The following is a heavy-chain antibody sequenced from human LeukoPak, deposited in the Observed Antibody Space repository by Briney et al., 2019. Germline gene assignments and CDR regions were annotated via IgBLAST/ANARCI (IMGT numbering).Heavy chain of an antibody. CDR3: RAGDDILTGRPYYYYGMDV. CDR1: GLTFSSYG. J-gene: IGHJ6*02. Sequence: GGSLRLSCAASGLTFSSYGMHWVRQAPGKGLEWVAVISYDGSNKYYADSVKGRFTISRDNSKNTLYLQMNSLRAEDTAVYYCRAGDDILTGRPYYYYGMDVWGQGTTVTVSS. CDR2: ISYDGSNK. D-gene: IGHD3-9*01. V-gene: IGHV3-30*03.